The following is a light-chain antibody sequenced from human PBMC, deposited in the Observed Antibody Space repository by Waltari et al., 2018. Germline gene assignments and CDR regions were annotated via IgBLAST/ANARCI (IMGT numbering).Light chain of an antibody. CDR1: QGIDNY. Sequence: DIVLTQSPATLSLSPGESATLSCRASQGIDNYLAWYQQRTGQAPRLLIYGASYRAAGIAARFSGSGSGTDFTLTSSSLEPEDFAVYYCQQRKRWLTFGGGTKVEIK. V-gene: IGKV3-11*01. CDR3: QQRKRWLT. CDR2: GAS. J-gene: IGKJ4*01.